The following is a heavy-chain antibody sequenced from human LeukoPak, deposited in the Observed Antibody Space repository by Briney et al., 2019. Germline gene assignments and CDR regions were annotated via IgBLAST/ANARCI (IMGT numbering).Heavy chain of an antibody. CDR2: IWGNGYTT. V-gene: IGHV3-23*01. D-gene: IGHD5-12*01. Sequence: GGSLRLSCTGSGFTFSRYRINWVRQAPGKGLEWVSVIWGNGYTTYYADSVKGRFTISRDNSKNTVYLQMDSLRAEDTAIYYCAKDREPDDGYDIDSWGQGTLVTVSS. J-gene: IGHJ4*02. CDR3: AKDREPDDGYDIDS. CDR1: GFTFSRYR.